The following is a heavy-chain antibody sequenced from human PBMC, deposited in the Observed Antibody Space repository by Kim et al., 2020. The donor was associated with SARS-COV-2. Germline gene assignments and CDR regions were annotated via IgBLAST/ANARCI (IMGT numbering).Heavy chain of an antibody. CDR3: ARGGVATRGSAFDI. J-gene: IGHJ3*02. V-gene: IGHV3-11*06. Sequence: ADSVKGRFTNSRDNAKNSLYLRMNSLRAEDTAVYYCARGGVATRGSAFDIWGQGTMVTVSS. D-gene: IGHD5-12*01.